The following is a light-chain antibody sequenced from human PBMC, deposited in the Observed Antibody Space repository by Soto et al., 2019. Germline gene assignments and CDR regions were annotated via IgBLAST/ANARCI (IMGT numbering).Light chain of an antibody. CDR3: TSYAGSNNLV. CDR2: EVS. Sequence: QSALTQPPSASGSPGQSVTLSCTGTSSDIGGYNYVSWYQQHPGQAPKLIIYEVSKRPSGVPDRFSGSKSGNTASLTVSGLQAEDEAYYYCTSYAGSNNLVLAGETKLTVL. CDR1: SSDIGGYNY. J-gene: IGLJ3*02. V-gene: IGLV2-8*01.